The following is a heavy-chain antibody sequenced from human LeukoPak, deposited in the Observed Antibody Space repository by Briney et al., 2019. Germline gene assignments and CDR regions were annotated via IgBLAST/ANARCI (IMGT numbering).Heavy chain of an antibody. CDR2: ISGSGGST. CDR1: KFNFNSYG. V-gene: IGHV3-23*01. D-gene: IGHD4-17*01. J-gene: IGHJ3*02. CDR3: AKDPNGDYIGTFDI. Sequence: GGSLRLSCTTSKFNFNSYGVTWVRQAPGKGLEWVSSISGSGGSTQYAASVQGRFTISRDNSKNTLYLQMNSLRAEDTAVYYCAKDPNGDYIGTFDIWGQGTMVTVSS.